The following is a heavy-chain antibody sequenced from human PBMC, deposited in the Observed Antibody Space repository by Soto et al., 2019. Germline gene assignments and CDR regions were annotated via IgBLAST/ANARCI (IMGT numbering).Heavy chain of an antibody. V-gene: IGHV4-34*01. CDR1: GGSFSGYY. J-gene: IGHJ6*02. CDR2: INHSGST. CDR3: ARAGYSSGGSRRPLRHGMDV. D-gene: IGHD2-15*01. Sequence: SETLSLTCAVYGGSFSGYYWSWIRQPPGKGLEWIGEINHSGSTNYNPSLKSRVTISVDTSKNQFSLKLSSVTAADTAVYYCARAGYSSGGSRRPLRHGMDVCGQGTTVTVS.